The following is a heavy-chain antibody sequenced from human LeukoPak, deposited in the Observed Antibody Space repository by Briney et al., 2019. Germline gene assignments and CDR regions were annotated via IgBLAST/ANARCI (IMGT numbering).Heavy chain of an antibody. Sequence: GGSLRLSCAASGFTFSRNGMTWVRQAPGKGLEWVSAISGSGGSTYYADSVKGRFTISRDNSKNTLYLQMNSLRAEDTAVYYCAKDRRAGSYDYWGQGTLVTVSS. D-gene: IGHD3-10*01. V-gene: IGHV3-23*01. CDR2: ISGSGGST. CDR3: AKDRRAGSYDY. CDR1: GFTFSRNG. J-gene: IGHJ4*02.